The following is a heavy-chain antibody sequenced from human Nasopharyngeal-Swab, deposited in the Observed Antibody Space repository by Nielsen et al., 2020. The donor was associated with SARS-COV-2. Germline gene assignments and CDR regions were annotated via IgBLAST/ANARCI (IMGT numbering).Heavy chain of an antibody. D-gene: IGHD3-22*01. CDR2: IYTSGST. J-gene: IGHJ4*02. Sequence: SETLSLTCTVSGGSISSYYWSWIRQPAGKGLEWTGRIYTSGSTNYNPSLKSRVTMSVDTSKNQFSLKLSSVTAADTAVYYCARGTYYYDSSGPAFDYWGQGTLVTVSS. V-gene: IGHV4-4*07. CDR1: GGSISSYY. CDR3: ARGTYYYDSSGPAFDY.